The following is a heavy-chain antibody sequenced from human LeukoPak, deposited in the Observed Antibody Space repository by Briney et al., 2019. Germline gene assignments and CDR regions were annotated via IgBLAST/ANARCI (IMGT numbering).Heavy chain of an antibody. Sequence: GGSLSLSRAASGFTLSNAWMSWVRQAPGKGVGGVGRIKSKTEGGTTAHAPPVKGRYHIPREESKHTLSPKMKRLKTEDTAVYYCAKPYCGSGIVGPFDPWGEGTLVTVSS. D-gene: IGHD3-10*01. CDR3: AKPYCGSGIVGPFDP. CDR2: IKSKTEGGTT. J-gene: IGHJ5*02. V-gene: IGHV3-15*01. CDR1: GFTLSNAW.